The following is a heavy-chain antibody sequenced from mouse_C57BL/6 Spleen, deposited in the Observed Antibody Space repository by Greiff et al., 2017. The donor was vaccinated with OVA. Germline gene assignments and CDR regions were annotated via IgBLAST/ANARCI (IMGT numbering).Heavy chain of an antibody. CDR3: ARSELDLFDY. D-gene: IGHD4-1*01. CDR1: GYTFTSYW. CDR2: IYPSDSET. J-gene: IGHJ2*01. Sequence: VQLQQPGAELVRPGSSVKLSCKASGYTFTSYWMDWVKQRPGQGLEWIGNIYPSDSETHYNQKFKDKATLTVDKSSSTAYMQLSSLTSEDSAVYYCARSELDLFDYWGQGTTLTVSS. V-gene: IGHV1-61*01.